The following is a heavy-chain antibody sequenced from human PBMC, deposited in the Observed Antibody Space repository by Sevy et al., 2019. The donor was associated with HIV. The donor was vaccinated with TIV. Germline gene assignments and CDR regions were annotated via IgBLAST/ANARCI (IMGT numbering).Heavy chain of an antibody. CDR2: INHNGST. CDR1: GGSFSGYY. CDR3: AREGYSLGMDV. J-gene: IGHJ6*02. D-gene: IGHD6-13*01. Sequence: SETLSLTCAVYGGSFSGYYWSWIRQPPGKGLEWIGEINHNGSTNYHPSLKSRVTISADTSKNQFSLNLSSVTAADTAVYYCAREGYSLGMDVWGQGTTVTVSS. V-gene: IGHV4-34*01.